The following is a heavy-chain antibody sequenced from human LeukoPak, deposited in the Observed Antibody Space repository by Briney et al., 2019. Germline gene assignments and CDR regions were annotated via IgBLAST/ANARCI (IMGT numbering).Heavy chain of an antibody. V-gene: IGHV1-2*02. Sequence: ASVKVSCKTSGYTFTGYYIHWVRQAPGLGLEWMAWINPNSGGTNYAQKFQGRVTMTRDTSISTAYMELSRLRSDDTAVYYCARYRDRAYYYDSSGPYYFDYWGQGTLVTVSS. CDR3: ARYRDRAYYYDSSGPYYFDY. CDR2: INPNSGGT. D-gene: IGHD3-22*01. CDR1: GYTFTGYY. J-gene: IGHJ4*02.